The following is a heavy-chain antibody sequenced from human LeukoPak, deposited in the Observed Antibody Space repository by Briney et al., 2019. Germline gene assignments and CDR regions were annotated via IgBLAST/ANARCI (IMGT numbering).Heavy chain of an antibody. D-gene: IGHD2-2*01. J-gene: IGHJ4*02. Sequence: ASVKLSCKASGYTFTSYYMHWVRQAPGQGLEWMGIINPSGGSTSYAQKFQGRVTMTRDTSTSTVYMELSSLRSEDTAVYSCARVHPSSCSFDYWGQGTLVTVSS. CDR1: GYTFTSYY. CDR2: INPSGGST. V-gene: IGHV1-46*03. CDR3: ARVHPSSCSFDY.